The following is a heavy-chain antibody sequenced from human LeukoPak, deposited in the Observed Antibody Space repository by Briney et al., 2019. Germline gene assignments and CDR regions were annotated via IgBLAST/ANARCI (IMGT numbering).Heavy chain of an antibody. Sequence: PGGSLRLSCAASGYTFSSYGMHWVRQAPGKGLEWVEIIWQDGSTQKYADSVQGRFRLSRDISRNTVYLDMNSLRDEDTAVYYCAKPHRSSSISYILGVWGKGTTVTVSS. J-gene: IGHJ6*04. CDR2: IWQDGSTQ. D-gene: IGHD6-6*01. CDR3: AKPHRSSSISYILGV. V-gene: IGHV3-33*06. CDR1: GYTFSSYG.